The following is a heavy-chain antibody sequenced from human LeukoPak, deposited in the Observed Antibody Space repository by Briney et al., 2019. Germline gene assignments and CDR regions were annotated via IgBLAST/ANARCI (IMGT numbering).Heavy chain of an antibody. Sequence: GGSLRLSCAVSGFTFSSYSMNWVRQAPGKGLEWVSYISSSSGTIYYADSVKGRSTVSRDNAKNSLYLQMNSLRAEDTAVYYCARDKRSVNWFDPWGHGTLVTVSS. CDR1: GFTFSSYS. D-gene: IGHD4-17*01. V-gene: IGHV3-48*01. J-gene: IGHJ5*02. CDR2: ISSSSGTI. CDR3: ARDKRSVNWFDP.